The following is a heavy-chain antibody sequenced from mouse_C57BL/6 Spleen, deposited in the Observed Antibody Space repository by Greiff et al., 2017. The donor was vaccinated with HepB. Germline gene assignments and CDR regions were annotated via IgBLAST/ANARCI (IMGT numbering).Heavy chain of an antibody. V-gene: IGHV1-81*01. Sequence: QVQLKESGAELARPGASVKLSCKASGYTFTSYGISWVKQRTGQGLEWIGEIYPRSGNTYYNEKFKGKATLTADKSSSTAYMELRSLTSEDSAVYFCASSPPDYYGSSFDYWGQGTTLTVSS. CDR3: ASSPPDYYGSSFDY. CDR2: IYPRSGNT. CDR1: GYTFTSYG. D-gene: IGHD1-1*01. J-gene: IGHJ2*01.